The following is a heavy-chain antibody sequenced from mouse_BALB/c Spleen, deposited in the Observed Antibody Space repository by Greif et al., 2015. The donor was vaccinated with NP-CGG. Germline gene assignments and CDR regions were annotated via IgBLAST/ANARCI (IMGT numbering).Heavy chain of an antibody. CDR3: TRSGYYAMDY. Sequence: VQLQQSGAELVKPGASVKLSCKASGYTFTSYYMYWVKQRPGQGLEWIGEINPSNGGTNFNEKFKSEATLTVDKSSSTAYMQLSSLTSEDSAVYYCTRSGYYAMDYWGQGTSVTVSS. CDR2: INPSNGGT. CDR1: GYTFTSYY. V-gene: IGHV1S81*02. D-gene: IGHD3-1*01. J-gene: IGHJ4*01.